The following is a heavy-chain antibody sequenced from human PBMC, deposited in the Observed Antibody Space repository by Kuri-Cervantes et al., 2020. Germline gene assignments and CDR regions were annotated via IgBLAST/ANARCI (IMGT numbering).Heavy chain of an antibody. CDR1: GGSISSSSYY. D-gene: IGHD3-10*01. V-gene: IGHV4-39*01. CDR3: ARGRLYYYGSGTLDY. J-gene: IGHJ4*02. CDR2: IYYSGST. Sequence: GSLRLSCTVSGGSISSSSYYWGWIRQPPGKGLEWIGSIYYSGSTYYNPSLKSRVTISVDTSKNQFSLKLSSVTAADTAVYYCARGRLYYYGSGTLDYWGQGTLVTVSS.